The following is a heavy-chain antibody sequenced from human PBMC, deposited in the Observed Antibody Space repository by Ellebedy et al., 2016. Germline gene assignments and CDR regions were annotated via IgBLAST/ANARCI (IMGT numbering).Heavy chain of an antibody. V-gene: IGHV3-30*03. CDR1: GFTVSSYG. CDR2: ISYDGSNK. Sequence: GESLKISCAASGFTVSSYGMHWVRQAPGKGLEWVAVISYDGSNKYYADSVKGRFTISRDNSKNTLYLQMNSLRAEDTAVYYCATSTYYYDSSGAPHLFDYWGQGTLVTVSS. CDR3: ATSTYYYDSSGAPHLFDY. D-gene: IGHD3-22*01. J-gene: IGHJ4*02.